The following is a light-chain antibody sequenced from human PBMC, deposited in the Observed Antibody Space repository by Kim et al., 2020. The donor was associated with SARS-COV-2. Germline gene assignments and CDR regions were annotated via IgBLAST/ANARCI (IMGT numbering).Light chain of an antibody. CDR3: QQYNSYSYT. V-gene: IGKV1-5*01. Sequence: SASVGDRVPITCRASQSISGWLAWYQQKPGKAPKLLIYDASSLESGVPSRFSGSGSGTEFTLTISNLQPDDFATYYCQQYNSYSYTFGQGTKLEI. J-gene: IGKJ2*01. CDR1: QSISGW. CDR2: DAS.